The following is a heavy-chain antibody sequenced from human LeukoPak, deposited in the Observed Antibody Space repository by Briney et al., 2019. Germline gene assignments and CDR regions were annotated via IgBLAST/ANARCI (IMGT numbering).Heavy chain of an antibody. D-gene: IGHD6-6*01. CDR1: GDSIRSSNW. CDR3: ARERRSSSSPVDY. CDR2: IYHSGST. V-gene: IGHV4-4*02. Sequence: SETLSLTCGVSGDSIRSSNWWSWVRQPPGKGLEWIGEIYHSGSTFYNPSLKSRVTMSVDKSNNQFSLKVTSVTAADTAMYYCARERRSSSSPVDYWGQGTLVTVSS. J-gene: IGHJ4*02.